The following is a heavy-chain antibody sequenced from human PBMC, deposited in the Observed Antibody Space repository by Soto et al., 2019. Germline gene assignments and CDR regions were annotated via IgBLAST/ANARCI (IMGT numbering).Heavy chain of an antibody. V-gene: IGHV3-7*04. CDR3: GRVAGVAY. Sequence: GGSLRLSCAASGFPFSDSWLSWVRLAPGKGLERVASIKPDGSESYYVDTVKGRFTVSRENAKNSLYLQMSSLRAADTGVYYCGRVAGVAYWGQGTLVTVSS. J-gene: IGHJ4*02. D-gene: IGHD6-19*01. CDR2: IKPDGSES. CDR1: GFPFSDSW.